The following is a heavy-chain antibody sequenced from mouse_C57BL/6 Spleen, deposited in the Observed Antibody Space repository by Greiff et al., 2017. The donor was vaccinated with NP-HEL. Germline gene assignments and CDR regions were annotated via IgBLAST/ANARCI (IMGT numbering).Heavy chain of an antibody. CDR3: ARGESPYFDV. CDR1: GYTFTDYY. J-gene: IGHJ1*03. Sequence: EVQLQQSGPELVKPGASVKISCKASGYTFTDYYMNWVKQSHGKSLEWIGDINPNNGGTSYNQKFKGKATLTVDKSSSTAYMELRSLTSEDSAVYYCARGESPYFDVWGTGTTVTVSS. V-gene: IGHV1-26*01. CDR2: INPNNGGT.